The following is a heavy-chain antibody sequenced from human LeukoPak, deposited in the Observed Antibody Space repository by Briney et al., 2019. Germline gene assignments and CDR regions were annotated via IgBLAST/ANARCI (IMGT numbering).Heavy chain of an antibody. CDR3: ARGTVNTRGFDY. V-gene: IGHV3-7*01. Sequence: SGGSLRLSCAASGFSLSNYWMTWVRQVPGKGLEWVANINQDGSEKYYVDSVRGRFTISRDNAKNSLYLQMNSLRAEDTAVYYCARGTVNTRGFDYWGQGTLVTVSS. CDR1: GFSLSNYW. J-gene: IGHJ4*02. CDR2: INQDGSEK. D-gene: IGHD4-17*01.